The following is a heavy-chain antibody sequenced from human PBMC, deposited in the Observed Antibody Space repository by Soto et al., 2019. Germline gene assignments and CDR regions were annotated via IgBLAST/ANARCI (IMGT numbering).Heavy chain of an antibody. CDR3: ARRVSGYYCNYFDC. J-gene: IGHJ4*02. CDR1: GFSLSTSGVG. Sequence: QITLKESGPTLVKPTQTLTLTCTFSGFSLSTSGVGVGWIRQPPGKALEWLALIYLADDNRYSPSLKSRLTITKDTSDTQVVLTLTNMVPVGTERYYWARRVSGYYCNYFDCWGQGTLVSVS. D-gene: IGHD3-22*01. V-gene: IGHV2-5*02. CDR2: IYLADDN.